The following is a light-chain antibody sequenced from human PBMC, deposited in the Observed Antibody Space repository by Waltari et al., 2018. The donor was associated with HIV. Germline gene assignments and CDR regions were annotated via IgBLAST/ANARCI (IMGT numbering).Light chain of an antibody. V-gene: IGKV1-17*01. CDR3: LQHNTYPWT. J-gene: IGKJ1*01. Sequence: DIQMTQSPSSLSASVGDRVTITCRTSKGIRTDLGWYQQKSGKAPKRLIHGASTLQSGVPSRVSGSGFGTEFTLTISSLQPEDSATYYCLQHNTYPWTFGQGTKVELK. CDR1: KGIRTD. CDR2: GAS.